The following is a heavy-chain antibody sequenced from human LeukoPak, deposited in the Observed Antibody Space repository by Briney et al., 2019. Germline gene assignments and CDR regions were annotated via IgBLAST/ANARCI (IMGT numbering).Heavy chain of an antibody. CDR1: GFTFSSYA. V-gene: IGHV3-23*01. D-gene: IGHD3-9*01. CDR3: AKDSHPNPTDILTGYYYYYYGMDV. Sequence: PGGSLRLSCAASGFTFSSYAMSWVRQAPGKGLEWVSAISGSGGSTYYADSVEGRFTISRDNSKNTLYLQMNSLRAEDTAVYYCAKDSHPNPTDILTGYYYYYYGMDVWGQGTTVTVSS. CDR2: ISGSGGST. J-gene: IGHJ6*02.